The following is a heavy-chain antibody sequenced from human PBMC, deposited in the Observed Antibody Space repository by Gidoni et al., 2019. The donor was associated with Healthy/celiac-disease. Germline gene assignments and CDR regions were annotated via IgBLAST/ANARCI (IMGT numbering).Heavy chain of an antibody. D-gene: IGHD1-26*01. CDR1: GFTFSSYA. V-gene: IGHV3-30-3*01. J-gene: IGHJ6*02. CDR2: ISYDGSNK. CDR3: ARDGPRGWALYYYYYGMDV. Sequence: QVQLVESGGGVVQPGRSLRLSCAASGFTFSSYAMHWVRQAPGKGLEWVAVISYDGSNKYYADSVKGRFTISRDNSKNTLYLQMNSLRAEDTAVYYCARDGPRGWALYYYYYGMDVWGQGTTVTVSS.